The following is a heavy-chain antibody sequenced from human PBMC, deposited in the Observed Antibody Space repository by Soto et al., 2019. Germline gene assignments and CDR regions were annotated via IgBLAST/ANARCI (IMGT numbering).Heavy chain of an antibody. CDR3: ARRSWRGRADY. V-gene: IGHV3-23*01. J-gene: IGHJ4*02. CDR1: GGSINSYW. D-gene: IGHD3-10*01. Sequence: PSETLSLTCSVSGGSINSYWWSWIRQPAGKGLEWIGLEWVSGIGGSGGDTYYADSVKGRFTVSRDNAENTLYLQLNSLRVEDTAIYYCARRSWRGRADYWGQGILVTVSS. CDR2: IGGSGGDT.